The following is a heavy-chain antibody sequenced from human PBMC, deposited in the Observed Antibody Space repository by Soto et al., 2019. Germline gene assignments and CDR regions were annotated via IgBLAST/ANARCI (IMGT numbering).Heavy chain of an antibody. CDR2: ISSSGSII. CDR3: ARDLGYYDSSGYFDY. J-gene: IGHJ4*02. D-gene: IGHD3-22*01. V-gene: IGHV3-11*01. Sequence: QVQLVESGGGLVKPGGSLRLSCAASGFSFSDYYMSWIRQAPGKGLEWVSYISSSGSIIYYADSVKGRFTISRDNAKNSLYLQMNSLRVEETAVYYCARDLGYYDSSGYFDYWGQGTLVTVSP. CDR1: GFSFSDYY.